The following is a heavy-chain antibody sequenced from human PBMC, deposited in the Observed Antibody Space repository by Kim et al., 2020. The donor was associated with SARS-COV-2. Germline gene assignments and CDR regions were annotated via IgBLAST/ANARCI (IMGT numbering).Heavy chain of an antibody. CDR3: LEDRSIAVAGKEDYFDY. CDR2: ISNNGGSS. Sequence: VGSMRLSCLASEFTFSSYAMHWVRQAPGKGLEYVSAISNNGGSSYYADSVKGRFTISRDNSKNTLYLQMSSLRAEDTALYYCLEDRSIAVAGKEDYFDY. V-gene: IGHV3-64D*09. J-gene: IGHJ4*01. CDR1: EFTFSSYA. D-gene: IGHD6-19*01.